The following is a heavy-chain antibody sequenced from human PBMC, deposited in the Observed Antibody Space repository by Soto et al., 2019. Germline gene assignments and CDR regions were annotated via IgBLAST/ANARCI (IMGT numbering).Heavy chain of an antibody. CDR1: GGSISRRSYS. CDR3: ATRQGGSYNWFDP. CDR2: LYYSGNT. V-gene: IGHV4-39*01. Sequence: PSETLSLTCTVSGGSISRRSYSWAWIRQPPGKGLEWIGTLYYSGNTYYNPSLKSRVTISVDTSKNQFSLKLSSVTAADTAVYYCATRQGGSYNWFDPWGQGTLVTVSS. J-gene: IGHJ5*02. D-gene: IGHD2-15*01.